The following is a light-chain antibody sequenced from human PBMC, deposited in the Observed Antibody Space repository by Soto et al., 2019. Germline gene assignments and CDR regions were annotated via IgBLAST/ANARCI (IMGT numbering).Light chain of an antibody. V-gene: IGKV3-20*01. Sequence: DIVLTQSPGTLSLSPGERATLACRASQSVSSNSVVWYQQKPGQAPRLLIKGASSRVTGIPDRFSGSGSGTDFTLTISRLEPEDFAVCYCQQYGSSPFTFGPGTPGDIQ. CDR3: QQYGSSPFT. J-gene: IGKJ3*01. CDR1: QSVSSNS. CDR2: GAS.